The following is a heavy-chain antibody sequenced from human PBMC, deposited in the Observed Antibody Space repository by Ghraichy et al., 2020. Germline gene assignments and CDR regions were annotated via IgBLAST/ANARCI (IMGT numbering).Heavy chain of an antibody. J-gene: IGHJ4*02. CDR3: AREGRRDEVDY. Sequence: GGSLRLSCAASGFTFSSYWMHWVRHAPGKGLVWVSRISTDGSSTNYADFVKGRFTISRDNAKNTLYLQMNSLTAEDTAVYYCAREGRRDEVDYWGQGTLVTVSS. D-gene: IGHD2-15*01. CDR1: GFTFSSYW. V-gene: IGHV3-74*01. CDR2: ISTDGSST.